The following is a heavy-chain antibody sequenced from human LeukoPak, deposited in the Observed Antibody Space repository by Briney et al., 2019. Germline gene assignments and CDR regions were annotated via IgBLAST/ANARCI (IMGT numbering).Heavy chain of an antibody. V-gene: IGHV4-30-2*01. Sequence: PSETLSLTCTVSGGSISSSSYYWGWIRQPPGKGLEWIGYIYHSGSTYYNPSLKSRVTISVDRSKNQFSLKLSSVTAADTAVYYCARGVPGATPSTVVTPNFDYWGQGTLVTVSS. CDR2: IYHSGST. J-gene: IGHJ4*02. CDR3: ARGVPGATPSTVVTPNFDY. D-gene: IGHD4-23*01. CDR1: GGSISSSSYY.